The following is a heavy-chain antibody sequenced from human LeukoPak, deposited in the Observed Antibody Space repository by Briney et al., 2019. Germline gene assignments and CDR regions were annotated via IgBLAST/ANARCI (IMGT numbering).Heavy chain of an antibody. V-gene: IGHV4-59*08. CDR1: GGSISSYY. D-gene: IGHD1-26*01. CDR2: IYYSGST. J-gene: IGHJ5*02. CDR3: ARRDYYGLKFDP. Sequence: SSETLSLTCTVSGGSISSYYWSWIRQPPGKGLEWIGYIYYSGSTNYNPSLKSRVTISVDTSKNQFSLKLSSVTAADTTVYYCARRDYYGLKFDPWGQGTLVTVSS.